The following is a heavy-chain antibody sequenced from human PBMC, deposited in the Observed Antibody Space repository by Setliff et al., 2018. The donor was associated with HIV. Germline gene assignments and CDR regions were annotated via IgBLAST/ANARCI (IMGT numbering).Heavy chain of an antibody. CDR1: GASLNSGSYF. CDR2: IYTSGDT. CDR3: AREAEQDYDVVTETLVEGAYIQF. V-gene: IGHV4-61*02. D-gene: IGHD3-9*01. Sequence: SETLSLTCTVSGASLNSGSYFWSWVRQPAGKGLEWIGRIYTSGDTNYNPSLKSRVTISMDTSKKQFSLKLRSVTAADTAVCYCAREAEQDYDVVTETLVEGAYIQFWGQGSLVTVSS. J-gene: IGHJ1*01.